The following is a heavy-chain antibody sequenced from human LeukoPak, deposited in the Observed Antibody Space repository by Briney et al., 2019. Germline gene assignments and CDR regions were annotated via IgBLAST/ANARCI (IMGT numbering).Heavy chain of an antibody. Sequence: SETLSLTCTVSGGSISSYYWSWIRQPPGKGLEGIGYIYYSGSTNYNPSLKSRVTISVDTSKNQFSLKLSSVTAADTAVYYCARAYPLSNEYGVSRGYYFDYWGQGTLVTVSS. CDR1: GGSISSYY. CDR3: ARAYPLSNEYGVSRGYYFDY. J-gene: IGHJ4*02. V-gene: IGHV4-59*01. CDR2: IYYSGST. D-gene: IGHD4-17*01.